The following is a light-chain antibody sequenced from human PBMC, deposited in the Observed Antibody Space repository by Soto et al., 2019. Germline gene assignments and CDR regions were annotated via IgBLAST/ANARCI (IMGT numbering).Light chain of an antibody. Sequence: QSVLTQPASVSGSPGQSITISCTGTSSDVGGYNYVSWYQQHPGKAPKDMIYEVSNRPSGVSNRFSGSKSGNTASLTISGLQAEDEDDYYCSSYTISSTLVFGGGTKLTVL. V-gene: IGLV2-14*01. CDR2: EVS. J-gene: IGLJ2*01. CDR3: SSYTISSTLV. CDR1: SSDVGGYNY.